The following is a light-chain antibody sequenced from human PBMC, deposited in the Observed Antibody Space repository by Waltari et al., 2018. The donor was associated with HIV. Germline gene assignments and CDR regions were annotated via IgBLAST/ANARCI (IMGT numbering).Light chain of an antibody. V-gene: IGLV1-40*03. CDR1: GSNIGANDD. CDR2: TNT. CDR3: QSFDSGLSAWV. J-gene: IGLJ3*02. Sequence: QSVLTQPHSVSGAPGQRVTVSCTGHGSNIGANDDVQWYQVLPGSAPKLLIHTNTARPSGVPDRFSGSKSGASASLAITGLQAEDEGDYYCQSFDSGLSAWVFGGGTKLTVL.